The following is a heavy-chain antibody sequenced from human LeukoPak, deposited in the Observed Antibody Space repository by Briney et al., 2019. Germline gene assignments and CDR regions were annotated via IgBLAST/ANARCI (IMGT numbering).Heavy chain of an antibody. CDR2: IYYSGST. Sequence: SETLSLTCTVSGGSISSYYWSWIRQPPGKGLEWIGYIYYSGSTNYNPSLKSRVTISVDTSKNQFSLKLSSVTAADTAVYYCARRLRPYYYYYGMDVWGQGTTVTVSS. V-gene: IGHV4-59*08. J-gene: IGHJ6*02. CDR3: ARRLRPYYYYYGMDV. CDR1: GGSISSYY. D-gene: IGHD3-3*01.